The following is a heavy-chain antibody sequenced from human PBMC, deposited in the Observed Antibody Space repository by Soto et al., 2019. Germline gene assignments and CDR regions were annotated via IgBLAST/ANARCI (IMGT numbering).Heavy chain of an antibody. D-gene: IGHD1-26*01. V-gene: IGHV3-33*01. Sequence: QVQLVESGGGVVQPGRSLKVSCAASGFTFSSYGMHWVRQAPGKGLEWVAVIWYDGSDKYYADSVKGQFTISRDNSNNTLYLQMNSLRADDTAIYFCARDRVGAADYWGQGTLVTVSS. CDR2: IWYDGSDK. J-gene: IGHJ4*02. CDR3: ARDRVGAADY. CDR1: GFTFSSYG.